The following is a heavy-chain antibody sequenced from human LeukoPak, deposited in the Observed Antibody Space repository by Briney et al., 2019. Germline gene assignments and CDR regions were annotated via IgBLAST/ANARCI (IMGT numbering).Heavy chain of an antibody. V-gene: IGHV3-9*01. CDR1: GFTFDDYA. CDR2: ISWNGGSI. CDR3: AKGYYGKEYYFDY. D-gene: IGHD4-17*01. Sequence: PGRSLRLSCAASGFTFDDYAMHWVRQAPGKGLEWVSGISWNGGSIGYADSVKGRFTISRDNAKNSLYLQMNSLRAEDTALYYCAKGYYGKEYYFDYWGQGTLVTVSS. J-gene: IGHJ4*02.